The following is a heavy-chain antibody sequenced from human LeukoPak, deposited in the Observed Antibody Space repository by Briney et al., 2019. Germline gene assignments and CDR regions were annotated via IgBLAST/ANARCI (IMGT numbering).Heavy chain of an antibody. CDR1: GGTFSSYA. Sequence: GASVKVSCKASGGTFSSYAISWVRQAPGQGLEWMGGIIPIFGTANSAQKFQGRVTITADESTSTAYMELSSLRSEDTAVYYCARDNSVRDEAWWFNPWGQGTLVTVSS. J-gene: IGHJ5*02. D-gene: IGHD5-24*01. CDR2: IIPIFGTA. CDR3: ARDNSVRDEAWWFNP. V-gene: IGHV1-69*13.